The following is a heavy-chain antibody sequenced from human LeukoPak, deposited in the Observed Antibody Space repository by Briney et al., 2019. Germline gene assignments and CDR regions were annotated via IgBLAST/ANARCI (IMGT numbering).Heavy chain of an antibody. CDR2: IYTSGST. CDR3: ARDSVVEQQLPGAFDI. V-gene: IGHV4-4*07. Sequence: SETLSLTCTVSGGSISSYYWSWIRQPAGKGLEWIGRIYTSGSTNYNPSLKSRVTMSVDTSKNQFSLKLSAVTAADTAVYYCARDSVVEQQLPGAFDIWGQGTMVTVSS. D-gene: IGHD6-13*01. J-gene: IGHJ3*02. CDR1: GGSISSYY.